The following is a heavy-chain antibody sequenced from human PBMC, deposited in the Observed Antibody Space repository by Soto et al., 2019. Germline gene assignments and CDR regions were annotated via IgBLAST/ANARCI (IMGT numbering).Heavy chain of an antibody. Sequence: GGSLRLSCAASGFTFSSYAMSWVRQAPGKGLEWVSAISGSGGSTYYADSVKGRFTISRDNSKNTLYLQMNSLRAEDTAVYYCAKDPFCHGGYVTLVVSGMDVWGQGTTVTVSS. D-gene: IGHD5-12*01. CDR1: GFTFSSYA. V-gene: IGHV3-23*01. CDR2: ISGSGGST. CDR3: AKDPFCHGGYVTLVVSGMDV. J-gene: IGHJ6*02.